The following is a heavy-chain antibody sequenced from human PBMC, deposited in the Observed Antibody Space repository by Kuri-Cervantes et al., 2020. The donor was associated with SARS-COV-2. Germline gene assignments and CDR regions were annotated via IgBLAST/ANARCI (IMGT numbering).Heavy chain of an antibody. V-gene: IGHV3-13*01. J-gene: IGHJ4*02. CDR3: ARGEAYYYDSSGPY. D-gene: IGHD3-22*01. CDR2: IGTAGDT. CDR1: GFTFSSYD. Sequence: GGSLRLSCAASGFTFSSYDMHWVRQATGKGLEWVSAIGTAGDTYYPGSVKGRFTISRDNAKNSLYLQMNSLRAEDTAVYYCARGEAYYYDSSGPYWGQGTLVTVSS.